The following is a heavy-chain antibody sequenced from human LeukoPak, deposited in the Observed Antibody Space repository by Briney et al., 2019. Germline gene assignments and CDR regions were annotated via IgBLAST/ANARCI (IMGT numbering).Heavy chain of an antibody. J-gene: IGHJ4*02. CDR3: ARHPRVLRDFDY. D-gene: IGHD3-3*01. CDR2: IYYSGST. V-gene: IGHV4-59*08. CDR1: GGSISSYY. Sequence: PSETLSLTCTVSGGSISSYYWSWIRQPPGKGLEWIGYIYYSGSTNYNPSLESRVTISVDTSKNQFSLKLSSVTAADTAVYYCARHPRVLRDFDYWGQGTLVTVSS.